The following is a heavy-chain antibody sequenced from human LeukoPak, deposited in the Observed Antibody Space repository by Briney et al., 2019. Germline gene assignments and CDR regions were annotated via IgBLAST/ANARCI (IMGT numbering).Heavy chain of an antibody. D-gene: IGHD6-13*01. CDR1: GLTFSRYS. CDR2: ISAGGGDR. Sequence: GGSLRLSCEVSGLTFSRYSMSWVRQVPGKGLEGVSGISAGGGDRWYPDSVKGRFTISRDNSKNTLFLQMNSLTVEDTAIYYCAKDAAGPEYWGQGTRVTVSS. V-gene: IGHV3-23*01. CDR3: AKDAAGPEY. J-gene: IGHJ4*02.